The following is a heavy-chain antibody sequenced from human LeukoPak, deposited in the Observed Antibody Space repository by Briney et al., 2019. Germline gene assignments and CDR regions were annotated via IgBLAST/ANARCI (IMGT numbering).Heavy chain of an antibody. CDR2: INPNSGGT. J-gene: IGHJ4*02. Sequence: ASVKVSCKASGYTFTGYYMHWVRQAPGQGLEWMGRINPNSGGTNYAQKFQGRVTMTRDTSISTAYMELSRLRSDDTAVYYCARVETPAGYSSSWYGFDYWGQGTLVTVSS. CDR3: ARVETPAGYSSSWYGFDY. CDR1: GYTFTGYY. D-gene: IGHD6-13*01. V-gene: IGHV1-2*06.